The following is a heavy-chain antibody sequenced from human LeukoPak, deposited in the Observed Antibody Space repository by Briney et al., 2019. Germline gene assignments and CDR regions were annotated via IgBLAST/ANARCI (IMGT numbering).Heavy chain of an antibody. J-gene: IGHJ6*02. CDR2: MSAYNGNT. D-gene: IGHD2-15*01. CDR3: ARALTVGGSQYYYYGMDV. V-gene: IGHV1-18*01. CDR1: GYTFTSYG. Sequence: GASVKVSCKASGYTFTSYGISWVRQAPGQGLEWMGWMSAYNGNTNYAQKLQGRVTMTTDTSTSTAYMELRSLRSDDTAVYYCARALTVGGSQYYYYGMDVWGQGTTVTVSS.